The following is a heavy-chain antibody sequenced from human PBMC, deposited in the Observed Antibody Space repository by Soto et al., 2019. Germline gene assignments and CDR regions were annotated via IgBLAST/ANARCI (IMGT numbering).Heavy chain of an antibody. V-gene: IGHV1-18*01. Sequence: QVQLVQSGAEVKKPGASVKVSCKASGYTFNNYGISWVRQAPGQGLEWMVWIGPYNGNTDHAQNFQGRVTMTTDTSTNTAYMELRSLRSDDTALYYCARCYCSVGSCYTCWHFDLGGRGTLVTVSS. D-gene: IGHD2-15*01. CDR3: ARCYCSVGSCYTCWHFDL. CDR2: IGPYNGNT. J-gene: IGHJ2*01. CDR1: GYTFNNYG.